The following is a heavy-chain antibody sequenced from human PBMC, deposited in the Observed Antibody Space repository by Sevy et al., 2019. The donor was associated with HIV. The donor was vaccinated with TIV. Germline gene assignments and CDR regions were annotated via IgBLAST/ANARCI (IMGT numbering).Heavy chain of an antibody. J-gene: IGHJ4*02. CDR1: GFTFSSYA. CDR2: ISYDGSNN. CDR3: ARDGPYEMATIIFYFDY. Sequence: GALRLSCAASGFTFSSYAMHWVRQAPGKGLEWVAVISYDGSNNNYADCVKGRFTISRDNSKNTLYLQMNSLRAEETAVYYCARDGPYEMATIIFYFDYWGQGTLVTVSS. V-gene: IGHV3-30-3*01. D-gene: IGHD5-12*01.